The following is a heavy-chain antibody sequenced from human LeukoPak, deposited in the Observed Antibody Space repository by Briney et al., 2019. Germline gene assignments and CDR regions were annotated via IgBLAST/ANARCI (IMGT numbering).Heavy chain of an antibody. V-gene: IGHV4-59*01. J-gene: IGHJ4*02. CDR2: IYYSGST. CDR1: GGSISSYY. D-gene: IGHD6-19*01. CDR3: ARELAVAGRLIDY. Sequence: PSETLSLTCTVSGGSISSYYWSWIRQPPGKGLEWIGYIYYSGSTNYNPSLKSRVTISVDTSKNQFPLKLSSVTAADTAVYYCARELAVAGRLIDYWGQGTLVTVSS.